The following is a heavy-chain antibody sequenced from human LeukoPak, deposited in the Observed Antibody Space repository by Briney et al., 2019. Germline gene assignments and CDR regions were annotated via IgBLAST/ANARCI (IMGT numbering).Heavy chain of an antibody. CDR2: IRTAAGDT. V-gene: IGHV3-13*01. J-gene: IGHJ6*03. CDR3: ARGSRGDFYYYMDV. Sequence: AGGSLRLSCVASGFTFSNYDLHWVRQSTGKGLEWVSAIRTAAGDTHYSDSVKGRFTISRENAKNSVYLQMGSLRAGDTAVYFCARGSRGDFYYYMDVWGKGTTVTVSS. CDR1: GFTFSNYD. D-gene: IGHD3-10*01.